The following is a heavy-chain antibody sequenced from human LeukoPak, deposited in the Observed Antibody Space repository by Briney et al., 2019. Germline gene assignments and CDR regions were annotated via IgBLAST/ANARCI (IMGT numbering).Heavy chain of an antibody. D-gene: IGHD3-10*01. J-gene: IGHJ4*02. CDR2: IYYSGST. CDR3: ARLQLGSGSSIYYFDY. V-gene: IGHV4-59*08. CDR1: GGSISSYY. Sequence: PSETLSLTCTVSGGSISSYYWSWIRQPPGKGLEWIGYIYYSGSTNYNPFLKSRVTISVDTSKNQFSLKLSSVTAADTAVYYCARLQLGSGSSIYYFDYWGQGTLVTVSS.